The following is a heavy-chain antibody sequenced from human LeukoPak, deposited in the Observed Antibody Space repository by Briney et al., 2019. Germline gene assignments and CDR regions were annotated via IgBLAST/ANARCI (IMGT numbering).Heavy chain of an antibody. J-gene: IGHJ4*02. CDR3: ARRRYYCSGGSCYEDY. CDR1: GGTFSSYA. D-gene: IGHD2-15*01. CDR2: IIPIFGTA. V-gene: IGHV1-69*13. Sequence: SVKVSCKASGGTFSSYAISWVRQAPGQGLEWMGGIIPIFGTANYAQKFQGRVTITADESTSTAYMELSSLRSEDTAVYYCARRRYYCSGGSCYEDYWGQGTLVTVSS.